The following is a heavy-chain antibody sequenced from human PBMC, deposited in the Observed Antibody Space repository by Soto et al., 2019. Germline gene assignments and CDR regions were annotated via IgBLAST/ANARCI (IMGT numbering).Heavy chain of an antibody. Sequence: PGESLKISCKGSGYSFTSYWIGWVRQMPGKGLEWMGIIYPGDSDTRYSPCFQGQVTISADKSISTAYLQWSSLKASDTAMYYCARQSKDDFWSGYSYNWFDPWGQGTLVTAPQ. J-gene: IGHJ5*02. V-gene: IGHV5-51*01. CDR2: IYPGDSDT. CDR1: GYSFTSYW. D-gene: IGHD3-3*01. CDR3: ARQSKDDFWSGYSYNWFDP.